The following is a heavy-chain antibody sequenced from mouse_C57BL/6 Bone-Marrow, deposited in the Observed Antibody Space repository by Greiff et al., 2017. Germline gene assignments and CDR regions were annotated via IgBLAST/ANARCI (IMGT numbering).Heavy chain of an antibody. CDR2: IYPGSGNT. V-gene: IGHV1-76*01. Sequence: VQLQQSGAELVRPGASVKLSCKASGYTFTDYYINWVKQRPGQGLEWIARIYPGSGNTYYNEKFKGKATLTADKSSSTAYMQLSSLTSEDSAVYFCAIWYFDVWGTGTTVTVSS. CDR3: AIWYFDV. J-gene: IGHJ1*03. CDR1: GYTFTDYY.